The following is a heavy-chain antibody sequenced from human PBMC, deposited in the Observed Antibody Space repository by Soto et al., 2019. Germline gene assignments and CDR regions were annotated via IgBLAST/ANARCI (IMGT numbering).Heavy chain of an antibody. J-gene: IGHJ6*02. Sequence: GGSLRLSCASSGFTLNNDGMHCVRHAPGKVLEWVAHILYDGGKNYYADSVKGRFTISRDNSKNTLYLQMNSLTAEDTAVYFCAKSRDAYNFYFYYGMDVWGQGTAVTVSS. CDR2: ILYDGGKN. CDR3: AKSRDAYNFYFYYGMDV. V-gene: IGHV3-30*18. CDR1: GFTLNNDG. D-gene: IGHD2-2*01.